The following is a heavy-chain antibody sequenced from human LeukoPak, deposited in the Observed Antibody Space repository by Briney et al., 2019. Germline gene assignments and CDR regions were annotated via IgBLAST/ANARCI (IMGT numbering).Heavy chain of an antibody. D-gene: IGHD2-2*01. CDR1: GFTFSSYG. V-gene: IGHV3-33*01. J-gene: IGHJ4*02. Sequence: PGGSLRLSCAASGFTFSSYGMHWVRQAPGKGLEWVAVIWKDGSNKYYADSVKGRFTISRDNSKNTLYLQMNSLRAEDTAVYYCEREGLTTKYCSSTSCYSFDYWGQGTLVTVSS. CDR2: IWKDGSNK. CDR3: EREGLTTKYCSSTSCYSFDY.